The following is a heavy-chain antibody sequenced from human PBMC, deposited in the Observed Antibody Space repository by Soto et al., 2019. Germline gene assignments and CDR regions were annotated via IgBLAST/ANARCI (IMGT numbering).Heavy chain of an antibody. CDR2: IWYDGSNK. CDR1: GFTFSSYG. J-gene: IGHJ5*02. Sequence: QVQLVESGGGVVQPGRSLRLSCAASGFTFSSYGMHWVRQAPGKGLEWVAVIWYDGSNKYYADSVKGRFTISRDNSKNTLSLQMNSPRAEDTAVYYCARELGKWFDPWGQGTLVTVSS. V-gene: IGHV3-33*01. CDR3: ARELGKWFDP. D-gene: IGHD3-16*01.